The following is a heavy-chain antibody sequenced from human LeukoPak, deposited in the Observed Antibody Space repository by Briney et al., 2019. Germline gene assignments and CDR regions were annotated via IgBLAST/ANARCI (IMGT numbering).Heavy chain of an antibody. Sequence: PGDSLRLSCAASGFTFSSYAMSWVRQAPGKGLEWVSGISGSGDNIYYADSVKGRFTISRDNSKNTLYVQVNSLGTEDTAAYYCAKGSFYDSSGSFYFDYWGQGTLVTVSS. CDR2: ISGSGDNI. J-gene: IGHJ4*02. CDR3: AKGSFYDSSGSFYFDY. CDR1: GFTFSSYA. V-gene: IGHV3-23*01. D-gene: IGHD3-22*01.